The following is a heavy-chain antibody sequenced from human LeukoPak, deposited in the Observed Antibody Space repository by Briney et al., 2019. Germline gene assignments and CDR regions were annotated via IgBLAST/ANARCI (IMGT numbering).Heavy chain of an antibody. D-gene: IGHD3-10*01. CDR1: GFTFSSYS. CDR2: ISRTSLYP. V-gene: IGHV3-21*01. Sequence: GGSLRLSCEASGFTFSSYSIVWIRQAPGKGLEWVASISRTSLYPYYADSVQGRFIVSRDNANNSAYLQMHSLRADDTAVYFCARGVRKVLKFIDFWGPGTMVAVSS. J-gene: IGHJ4*02. CDR3: ARGVRKVLKFIDF.